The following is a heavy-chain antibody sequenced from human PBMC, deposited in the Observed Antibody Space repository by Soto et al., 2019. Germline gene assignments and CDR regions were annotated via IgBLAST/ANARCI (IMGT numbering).Heavy chain of an antibody. CDR1: GFTFSSYA. V-gene: IGHV3-23*01. Sequence: PGGSLRLSCAASGFTFSSYAMSWVRQAPGKGLEWVSAISGSGGSTYYADSVKGRFTISRDNSKNKLYLQMNSLRAEDTVVYYCAKGYCSGGSCYLEWPDYYFDYWGQGTLVTVSS. CDR3: AKGYCSGGSCYLEWPDYYFDY. D-gene: IGHD2-15*01. J-gene: IGHJ4*02. CDR2: ISGSGGST.